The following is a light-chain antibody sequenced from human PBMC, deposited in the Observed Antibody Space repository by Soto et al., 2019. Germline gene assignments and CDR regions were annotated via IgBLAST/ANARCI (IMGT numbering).Light chain of an antibody. CDR1: SRYIGNYNY. Sequence: QSALTHPGSLSGSPVQSITISCTGTSRYIGNYNYVSWYQHHPGKATKLMIYEVTSRHSGVSDRFSGSKSGMTASLTISGLQPEDEADYLSASYRRANTPVVFGNGTXVKVL. CDR2: EVT. CDR3: ASYRRANTPVV. V-gene: IGLV2-14*01. J-gene: IGLJ1*01.